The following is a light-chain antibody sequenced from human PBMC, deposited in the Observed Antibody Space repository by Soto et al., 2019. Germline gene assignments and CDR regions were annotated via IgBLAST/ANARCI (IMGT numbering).Light chain of an antibody. CDR2: AAS. J-gene: IGKJ4*01. CDR3: QQPTSFPLT. V-gene: IGKV1-12*01. Sequence: DIQMTQSPSFVSASVGDRVTITCRASQGISSWLAWYQHKPGRAPTLLIHAASRLESGGPSRFSGSGSGTDFTLTISSLQPEDFATYYHQQPTSFPLTFGGGTKVEIK. CDR1: QGISSW.